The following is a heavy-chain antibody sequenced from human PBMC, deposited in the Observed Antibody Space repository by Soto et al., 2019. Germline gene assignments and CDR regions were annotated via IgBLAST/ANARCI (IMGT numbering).Heavy chain of an antibody. D-gene: IGHD3-22*01. V-gene: IGHV1-69*12. CDR1: GGPFSSYA. J-gene: IGHJ4*02. Sequence: QVQLVQSGAEVKKPGSSVKVSWKASGGPFSSYAISWVRQAPGQGLEWMGGIIPIFGTANYAQKFQGRVTITAEQSTSTAYLELSSLRSEDTAVYYCARDGYYHDSSGYYYYFDYWGQGTLVTVSS. CDR2: IIPIFGTA. CDR3: ARDGYYHDSSGYYYYFDY.